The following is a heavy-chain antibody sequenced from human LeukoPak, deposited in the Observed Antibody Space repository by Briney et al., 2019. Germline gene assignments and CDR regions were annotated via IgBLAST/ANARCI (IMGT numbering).Heavy chain of an antibody. J-gene: IGHJ4*02. CDR1: GFSFRGFT. CDR2: ISSSSRYI. V-gene: IGHV3-21*01. CDR3: AGLYGSGSYGGNH. D-gene: IGHD3-10*01. Sequence: GGSLRPSFAAPGFSFRGFTMNGGRPAPGEGVGWGSSISSSSRYIYYADSVKGRFTISRDNAKNSLYLQMNSLRAEDTAVYYCAGLYGSGSYGGNHWGQGTLVTVSS.